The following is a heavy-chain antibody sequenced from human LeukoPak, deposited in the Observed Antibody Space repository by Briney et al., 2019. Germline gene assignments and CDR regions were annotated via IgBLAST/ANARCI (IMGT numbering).Heavy chain of an antibody. D-gene: IGHD3-22*01. CDR3: ARVHDSSGYWRDAFDI. Sequence: ASVKVSCKASGYTFTSYYMHWVRQAPGQGLEWMGIINPSGGSTSYAQKFQGRVTMTRDMSTSTVYMELSSLRSEDTAVYYCARVHDSSGYWRDAFDIWGQGTMVTVSS. J-gene: IGHJ3*02. CDR2: INPSGGST. CDR1: GYTFTSYY. V-gene: IGHV1-46*01.